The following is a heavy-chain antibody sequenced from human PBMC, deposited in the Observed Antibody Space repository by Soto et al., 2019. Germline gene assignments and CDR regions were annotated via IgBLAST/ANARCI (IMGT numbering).Heavy chain of an antibody. Sequence: DSVKGRFTISRDNSKNTLYLQMNSLRTEDTAMYYCARDPGAVQXXSYYYYGMDVWGQGTTVTVSS. J-gene: IGHJ6*02. CDR3: ARDPGAVQXXSYYYYGMDV. V-gene: IGHV3-30*01. D-gene: IGHD5-18*01.